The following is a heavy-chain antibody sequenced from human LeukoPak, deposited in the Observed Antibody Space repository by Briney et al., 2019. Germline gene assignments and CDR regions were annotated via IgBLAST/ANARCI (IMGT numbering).Heavy chain of an antibody. Sequence: GGSLRLSCAASGFTFSSYEMNWVRQAPGKGLEWVSYISSSGSTIYYADSVKGRFTISRDNAKNSLYLQMNSLRAEDTAVYYCARGGYDWPFDYWGQGTLVTVSS. J-gene: IGHJ4*02. V-gene: IGHV3-48*03. CDR3: ARGGYDWPFDY. CDR1: GFTFSSYE. CDR2: ISSSGSTI. D-gene: IGHD5-12*01.